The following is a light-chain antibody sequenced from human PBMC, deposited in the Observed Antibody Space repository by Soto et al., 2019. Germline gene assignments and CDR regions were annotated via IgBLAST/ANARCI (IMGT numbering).Light chain of an antibody. V-gene: IGLV2-14*01. CDR3: NSYTSSSTHV. Sequence: QSVLTQPASVSGSPGQSITISCTGTSSDVGGYNYVSWFQQHPGKAPKLMIYEVSNRPSGVSIRFSGSKSGNTASLTISGLHPEDEAYYYCNSYTSSSTHVFGTGTKLTVL. CDR1: SSDVGGYNY. CDR2: EVS. J-gene: IGLJ1*01.